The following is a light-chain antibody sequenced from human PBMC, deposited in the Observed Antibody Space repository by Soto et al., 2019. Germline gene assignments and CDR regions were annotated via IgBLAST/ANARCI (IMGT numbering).Light chain of an antibody. J-gene: IGKJ2*04. Sequence: EVVLTQSPGTLSLSPGERATPSCRASQSVSRSYLAWYQQQPGQAPRLLIYDTSTRATGIPDRFNGSGSGTDFTLTISRLEPEDFAVYYCQQYATSQCSFGQGTK. CDR2: DTS. V-gene: IGKV3-20*01. CDR1: QSVSRSY. CDR3: QQYATSQCS.